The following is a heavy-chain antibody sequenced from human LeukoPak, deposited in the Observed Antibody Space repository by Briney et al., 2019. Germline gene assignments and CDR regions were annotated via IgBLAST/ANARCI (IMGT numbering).Heavy chain of an antibody. CDR1: GFTFSSYA. D-gene: IGHD6-13*01. CDR2: ISGSGGST. J-gene: IGHJ4*02. CDR3: AKDQQAAAAFDY. Sequence: GGALRLSCAASGFTFSSYAMSWVRQAPGKGLEGVSAISGSGGSTYYADSVKGRFTISRDNSKNTLYLQMNSLRAEDTAVYYCAKDQQAAAAFDYWGQGTLVTVSS. V-gene: IGHV3-23*01.